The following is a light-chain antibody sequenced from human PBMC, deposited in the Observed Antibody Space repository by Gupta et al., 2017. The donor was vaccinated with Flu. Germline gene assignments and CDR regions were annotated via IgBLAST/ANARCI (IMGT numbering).Light chain of an antibody. CDR1: QDISNY. Sequence: DIQMTQSPSSLSASVGDRVTITCQASQDISNYLNWYQQKPGKAPQLLIYDSSRLETGVPSRFSGSGSGTDFAFTINSLQPEDIATYYCQHQNVLPYTFGQGTKLEI. V-gene: IGKV1-33*01. CDR2: DSS. J-gene: IGKJ2*01. CDR3: QHQNVLPYT.